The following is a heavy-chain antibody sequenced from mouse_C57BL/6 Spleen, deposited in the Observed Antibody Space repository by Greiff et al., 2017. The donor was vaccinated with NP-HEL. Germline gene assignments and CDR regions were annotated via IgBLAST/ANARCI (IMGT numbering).Heavy chain of an antibody. Sequence: VQLQQPGAELVMPGASVKLSCKASGYTFTSYWMHWVKQRPGQGLEWIGEIDPSDSYTNYNQKFKGKSTLTVDKSSSTAYMQLSSLTSEDSAVYYCARVDGYYGFAYWGQGTLVTVSA. CDR3: ARVDGYYGFAY. CDR2: IDPSDSYT. CDR1: GYTFTSYW. V-gene: IGHV1-69*01. D-gene: IGHD2-3*01. J-gene: IGHJ3*01.